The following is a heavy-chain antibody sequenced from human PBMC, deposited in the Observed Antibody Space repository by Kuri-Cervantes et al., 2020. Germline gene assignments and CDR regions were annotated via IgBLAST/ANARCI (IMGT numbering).Heavy chain of an antibody. CDR2: INHSGST. CDR1: GGSFSGYY. V-gene: IGHV4-34*01. J-gene: IGHJ6*03. D-gene: IGHD3-10*02. CDR3: SRSCSGSYPYYYYYYMDV. Sequence: GSLRLSCAVYGGSFSGYYWIWIRQPPGEGLEWIGEINHSGSTNYNPSLQSRVIMSVDTSNNQFFLKLRSVTAADTAVYYCSRSCSGSYPYYYYYYMDVWGKGTTVTVSS.